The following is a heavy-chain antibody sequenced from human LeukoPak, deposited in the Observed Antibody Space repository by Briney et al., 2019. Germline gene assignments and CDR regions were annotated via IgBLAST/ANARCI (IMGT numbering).Heavy chain of an antibody. V-gene: IGHV3-23*01. Sequence: GGSLRLSCAASGFTFSNFAMNWVRQAPGTGLEWLSSISPDGNYIYYADSVKGRFTTSRDNSRNTLYLHMNSLRPDDTAVYYCAKDMVEGSGYYYPTPFDYWGQGILVTVSS. D-gene: IGHD3-22*01. J-gene: IGHJ4*02. CDR2: ISPDGNYI. CDR1: GFTFSNFA. CDR3: AKDMVEGSGYYYPTPFDY.